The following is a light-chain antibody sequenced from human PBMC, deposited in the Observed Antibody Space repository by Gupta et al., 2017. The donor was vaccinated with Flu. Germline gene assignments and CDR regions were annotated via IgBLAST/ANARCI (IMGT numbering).Light chain of an antibody. CDR3: QQYRS. Sequence: EIVLTQSPRTLSLSPGEGATLSCRASQSLSSRSLAWDQQKPGQAHRLLMYGASSRATGVADRFSGSGSGTDFTLTIRRLEPEDCEVYYCQQYRSFGQGTKLEIK. J-gene: IGKJ2*03. CDR1: QSLSSRS. V-gene: IGKV3-20*01. CDR2: GAS.